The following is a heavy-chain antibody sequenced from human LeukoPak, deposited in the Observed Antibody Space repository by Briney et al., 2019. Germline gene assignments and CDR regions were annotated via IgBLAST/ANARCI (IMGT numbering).Heavy chain of an antibody. Sequence: PGRCLRLSWVVSGLIFDDYAMLWVRQDIGQGMGWGSGNSWNSRSIVYADSVKGRFTISRDNAKNSLYLQMNSLRAEDTALYYCAKEGPYYDSSGYYLDYWGQGTLVTVSS. D-gene: IGHD3-22*01. CDR3: AKEGPYYDSSGYYLDY. V-gene: IGHV3-9*01. CDR2: NSWNSRSI. J-gene: IGHJ4*02. CDR1: GLIFDDYA.